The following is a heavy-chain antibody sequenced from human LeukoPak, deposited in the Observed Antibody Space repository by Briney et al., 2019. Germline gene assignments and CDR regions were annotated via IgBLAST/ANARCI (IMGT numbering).Heavy chain of an antibody. D-gene: IGHD3-10*01. J-gene: IGHJ4*02. V-gene: IGHV4-38-2*02. CDR2: IYHSGST. CDR1: GYSISSGYY. CDR3: ARHRAHSDYIDY. Sequence: SETLSLTCTVSGYSISSGYYWGWIRQPPGKGLEWIGSIYHSGSTYYNPSLRSRVTTSIDTSKNQFSLRLSSVTAADTSVYYCARHRAHSDYIDYWGQGTLVTVSS.